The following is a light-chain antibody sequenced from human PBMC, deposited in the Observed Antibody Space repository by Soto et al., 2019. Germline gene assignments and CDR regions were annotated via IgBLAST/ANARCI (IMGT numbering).Light chain of an antibody. CDR1: QDINNY. V-gene: IGKV1-27*01. Sequence: DIQMTQSPSSLSASVGDRVTIACRASQDINNYLAWYQQKPGKVPKLLIYDASTLHSGVSSRLSGSGSGTDFTLTISNLQPEDVATYYCQKYRSVTPWTFGQGTKVEIK. CDR3: QKYRSVTPWT. J-gene: IGKJ1*01. CDR2: DAS.